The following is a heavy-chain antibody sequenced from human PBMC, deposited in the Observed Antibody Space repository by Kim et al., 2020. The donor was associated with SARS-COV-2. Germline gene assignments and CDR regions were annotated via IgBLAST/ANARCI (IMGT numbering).Heavy chain of an antibody. CDR1: GFTFSSYA. J-gene: IGHJ4*02. V-gene: IGHV3-30-3*01. D-gene: IGHD7-27*01. Sequence: GGSLRLSCAASGFTFSSYAMHWVRQAPGKGLEWVAVISYDGTSKYYADSVKGRFTISRDNSKNTLYLQINSLRPEDTAVYYCGRGGFRGTGDSYFDYWGQGTLVTVSS. CDR3: GRGGFRGTGDSYFDY. CDR2: ISYDGTSK.